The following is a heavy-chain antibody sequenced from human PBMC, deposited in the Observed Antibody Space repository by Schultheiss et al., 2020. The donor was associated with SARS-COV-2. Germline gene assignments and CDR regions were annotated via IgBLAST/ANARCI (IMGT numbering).Heavy chain of an antibody. CDR1: GGSISSGGYY. V-gene: IGHV4-31*03. Sequence: SETLSLTCTVSGGSISSGGYYWSWIRQHPGKGLEWIGYIYYSGSTYYNPSLKSRVTISVDTSKNQFSLKLSSVTAADTAVYYCARGRKYYYYYGMDVWGQGTTVTVSS. CDR2: IYYSGST. J-gene: IGHJ6*02. CDR3: ARGRKYYYYYGMDV.